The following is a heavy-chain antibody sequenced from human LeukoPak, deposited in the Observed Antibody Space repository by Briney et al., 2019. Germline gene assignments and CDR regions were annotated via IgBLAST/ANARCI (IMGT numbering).Heavy chain of an antibody. CDR2: ISGFTGAT. CDR1: GYTFTIYG. J-gene: IGHJ4*02. V-gene: IGHV1-18*01. Sequence: ASVKVSCKASGYTFTIYGMSWVRQAPGQRLEWMGWISGFTGATNYAQKFQGRLSMTIDTSTNTTYMDLRTVTSDDTAIYYCARDDGDLDYWGQGTLVTISS. D-gene: IGHD4-17*01. CDR3: ARDDGDLDY.